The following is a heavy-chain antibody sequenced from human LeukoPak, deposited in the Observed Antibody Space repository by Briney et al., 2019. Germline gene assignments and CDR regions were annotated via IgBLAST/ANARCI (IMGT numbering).Heavy chain of an antibody. Sequence: PGVSVTLPCRACGFPFSFLPVDWVRKARGRGLEWIITMSHDGSQTYYADSVKGRFIISRDNSRNTLSLQMNSLRVEDTGMYYCTTIHNWGQGTLLSVSS. CDR1: GFPFSFLP. CDR2: MSHDGSQT. V-gene: IGHV3-33*05. CDR3: TTIHN. J-gene: IGHJ1*01.